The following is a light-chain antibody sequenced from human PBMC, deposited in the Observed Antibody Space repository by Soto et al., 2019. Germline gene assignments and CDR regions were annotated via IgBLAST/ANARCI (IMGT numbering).Light chain of an antibody. CDR1: RSNIGSNT. CDR2: NNN. CDR3: AAWDDSLNVWV. Sequence: QSVLTQPPSASGTPGQRVTISCSGSRSNIGSNTVNWYQQLPGTAPKLLIYNNNQRPSGVPDRFSGSKSGTSASLAISGLQSEDEADYYCAAWDDSLNVWVFGGGTKLTVL. V-gene: IGLV1-44*01. J-gene: IGLJ3*02.